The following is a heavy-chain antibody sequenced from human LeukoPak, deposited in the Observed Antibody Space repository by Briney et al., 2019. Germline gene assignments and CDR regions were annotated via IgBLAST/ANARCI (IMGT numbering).Heavy chain of an antibody. CDR2: IYTSGST. D-gene: IGHD3-9*01. CDR3: ATQYYDILTGYYFFDY. Sequence: SETLSLTCTVSGGSISSGSYYWSWIRQPAGKGLEWIGRIYTSGSTNYNPSLKSRVTISVDTSKNQFSLKLSSVTAVDTAVYYCATQYYDILTGYYFFDYWGQGTLVTVSS. J-gene: IGHJ4*02. V-gene: IGHV4-61*02. CDR1: GGSISSGSYY.